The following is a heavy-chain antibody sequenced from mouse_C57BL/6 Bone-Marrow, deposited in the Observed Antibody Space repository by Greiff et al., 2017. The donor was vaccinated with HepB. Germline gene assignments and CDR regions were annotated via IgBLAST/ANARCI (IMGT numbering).Heavy chain of an antibody. CDR2: IYPGGGYT. CDR1: GYTFTNYW. V-gene: IGHV1-63*01. D-gene: IGHD2-4*01. J-gene: IGHJ2*01. CDR3: ASSKIYDYDY. Sequence: QVQLQQSGAELVRPGTSVKMSCKASGYTFTNYWIGWAKQRPGHGLEWIGDIYPGGGYTNYNEKFKGKATLTADKSSSTAYMQFSSLTSEDSAIYYCASSKIYDYDYWGQGTTLTVSS.